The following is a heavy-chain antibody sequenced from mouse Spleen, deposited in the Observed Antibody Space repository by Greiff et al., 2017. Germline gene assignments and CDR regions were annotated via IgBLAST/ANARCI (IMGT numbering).Heavy chain of an antibody. V-gene: IGHV1-50*01. D-gene: IGHD1-1*02. J-gene: IGHJ4*01. CDR1: GYTFTSYW. CDR3: ARRYDGSYFYAMDY. CDR2: IDPSDSYT. Sequence: QVQLQQPGAELVKPGASVKLSCKASGYTFTSYWMQWVKQRPGQGLEWIGEIDPSDSYTNYNQKFKGKATLTVDTSSSTAYMQLSSLTSEDSAVYYCARRYDGSYFYAMDYWGQGTSVTVSS.